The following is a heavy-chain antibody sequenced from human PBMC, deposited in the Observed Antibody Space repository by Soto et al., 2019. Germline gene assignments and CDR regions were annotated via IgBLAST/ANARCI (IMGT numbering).Heavy chain of an antibody. CDR1: GYTFTSYD. Sequence: QVQLVQSGAEVKKPGASVKVSCKASGYTFTSYDINWVRQATGQGLEWMGWMNPNSGNTGYAQKLQGRVTMTRNTSISTAYMELSSLRSEDTAVYYCARERSAAGTGLFDPWGQGTLVTVSS. J-gene: IGHJ5*02. D-gene: IGHD6-13*01. V-gene: IGHV1-8*01. CDR3: ARERSAAGTGLFDP. CDR2: MNPNSGNT.